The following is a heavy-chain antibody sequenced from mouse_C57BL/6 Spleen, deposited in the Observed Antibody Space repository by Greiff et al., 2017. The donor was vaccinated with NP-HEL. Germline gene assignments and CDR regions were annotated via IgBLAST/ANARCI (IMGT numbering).Heavy chain of an antibody. CDR1: GFSLTSYA. Sequence: VKLEESGPGLVAPSQSLSITCTVSGFSLTSYAISWVRQPPGKGLEWLGVIWTGGGTNYNSAPKSRPSISKDNYKSQAFLKMNSLQTDDTARYYCARNNYDDGGYFDVWGTGTPVTVSS. CDR2: IWTGGGT. D-gene: IGHD2-4*01. J-gene: IGHJ1*03. V-gene: IGHV2-9-1*01. CDR3: ARNNYDDGGYFDV.